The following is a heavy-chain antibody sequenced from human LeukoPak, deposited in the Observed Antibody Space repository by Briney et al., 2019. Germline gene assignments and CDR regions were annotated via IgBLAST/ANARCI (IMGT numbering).Heavy chain of an antibody. J-gene: IGHJ4*02. V-gene: IGHV3-23*01. CDR2: ITSGGST. CDR3: AKRLPVVGDRNRAFDY. CDR1: GFTFSNYA. Sequence: GGSLRLSCAASGFTFSNYAMNWVRQAPGKGLEWVSFITSGGSTYYAHSLKARFTISRDNSKNTLYLQMNSLRAEDTALYYCAKRLPVVGDRNRAFDYWGQGTLVTVSS. D-gene: IGHD2-21*02.